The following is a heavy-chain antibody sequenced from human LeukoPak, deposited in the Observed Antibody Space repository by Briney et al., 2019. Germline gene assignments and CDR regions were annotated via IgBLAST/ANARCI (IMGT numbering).Heavy chain of an antibody. D-gene: IGHD3-22*01. Sequence: SETLSLTCTVSGGSISSSSYYWGWIRQPPGKGLEWIGSIYYSGSTYYNPSLNSRVTISVDTSKNQFSLNLSSVTAADTAVYYCARLYYDSSGYYQMCYFDYWGQGTLVTVSS. J-gene: IGHJ4*02. V-gene: IGHV4-39*01. CDR2: IYYSGST. CDR1: GGSISSSSYY. CDR3: ARLYYDSSGYYQMCYFDY.